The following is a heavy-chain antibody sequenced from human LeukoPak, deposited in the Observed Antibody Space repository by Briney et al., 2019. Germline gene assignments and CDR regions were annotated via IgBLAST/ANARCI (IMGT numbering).Heavy chain of an antibody. Sequence: SETLSLTCTVSGGSISSYYWSWIRQPAGKGLEWIGRIYTSGSTNYNPSLKSRVTMSVDTSKNQFSLKLSSVTAADTAVYYCARDQQLRYFDWLSTDYYYYGMDVWGQGTTVTVS. J-gene: IGHJ6*02. CDR3: ARDQQLRYFDWLSTDYYYYGMDV. V-gene: IGHV4-4*07. CDR1: GGSISSYY. D-gene: IGHD3-9*01. CDR2: IYTSGST.